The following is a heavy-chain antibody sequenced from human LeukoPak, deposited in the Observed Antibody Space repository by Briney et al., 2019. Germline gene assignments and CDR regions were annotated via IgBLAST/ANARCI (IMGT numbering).Heavy chain of an antibody. V-gene: IGHV4-4*02. J-gene: IGHJ4*02. CDR3: ASLREHNYYARGFDY. CDR2: ISHSGST. CDR1: GGSISSSDW. D-gene: IGHD1-26*01. Sequence: SETLSLTCAVSGGSISSSDWWSWVRQPPGKGLEWIGEISHSGSTNYNPSLKSRVTISVDTSKNQFSLKLSSVTAADTAVYYCASLREHNYYARGFDYWGQGTLVTVSS.